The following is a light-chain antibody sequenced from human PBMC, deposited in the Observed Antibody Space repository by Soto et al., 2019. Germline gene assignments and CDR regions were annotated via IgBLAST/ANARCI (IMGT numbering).Light chain of an antibody. CDR2: AAS. V-gene: IGKV1-27*01. CDR3: QKYNSAPWT. CDR1: QGISNY. J-gene: IGKJ1*01. Sequence: DIQMTQSPSSLSASVGDRVTITCRASQGISNYLAWNQQKPGKVPKLLIYAASTLQSGVLSRFSGSGSGTDFTLTISSLQPEDVATYYCQKYNSAPWTFGQGTKVEIK.